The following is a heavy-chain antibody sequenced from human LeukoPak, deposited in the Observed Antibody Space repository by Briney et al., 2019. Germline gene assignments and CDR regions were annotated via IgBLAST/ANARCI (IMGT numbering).Heavy chain of an antibody. J-gene: IGHJ6*03. V-gene: IGHV3-43D*03. CDR3: AKGNYYYYYMDV. CDR2: ISWDGGST. Sequence: GGSLRLSCAASGLTFDDYAMHWVRQAPGKGLEWVSLISWDGGSTYYADSVKGRFTISRDNSKNSLYLQMNSLRAEDTALYYCAKGNYYYYYMDVWGKGTTVTVSS. CDR1: GLTFDDYA.